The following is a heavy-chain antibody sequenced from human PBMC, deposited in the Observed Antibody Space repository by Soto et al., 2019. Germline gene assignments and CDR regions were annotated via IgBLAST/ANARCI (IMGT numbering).Heavy chain of an antibody. CDR3: AIDSSGWHYYFDY. V-gene: IGHV3-23*01. CDR1: VFTFSSYA. Sequence: PVGSLRLSCASSVFTFSSYAMSCVRHSPGKWLEWVSAISGSGGSTYYADSVKGRFTISRDNSKNTLYLQMNSLRAEDTAVYYCAIDSSGWHYYFDYWGQGTLVNVSS. CDR2: ISGSGGST. D-gene: IGHD6-19*01. J-gene: IGHJ4*02.